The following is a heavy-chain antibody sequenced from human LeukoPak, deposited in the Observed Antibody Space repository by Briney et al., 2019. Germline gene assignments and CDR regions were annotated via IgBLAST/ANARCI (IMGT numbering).Heavy chain of an antibody. CDR3: ARGEDDLWFGELHGMDV. V-gene: IGHV4-30-2*01. CDR2: IYHSGST. J-gene: IGHJ6*02. Sequence: SQTLSLTCAVSGGSISSGGYSWSWIRQPPGKGLEWIGYIYHSGSTYYNPSLKSQLTISVDTSKNQFSLKLSSVTAADTAVYYCARGEDDLWFGELHGMDVWGQGTTVTVSS. D-gene: IGHD3-10*01. CDR1: GGSISSGGYS.